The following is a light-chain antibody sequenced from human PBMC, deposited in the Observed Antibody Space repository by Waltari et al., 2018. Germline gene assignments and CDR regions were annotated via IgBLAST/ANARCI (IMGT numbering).Light chain of an antibody. CDR1: ILGNKY. CDR3: QALGTGAWV. Sequence: SFELTQPPSVSMSPGQTASITCSGDILGNKYASWYQHKPGQSPLLVIYQDTKRPSGIPDRVSGSKSGNAATRTISGTQAMDEADYYCQALGTGAWVFGGGTKLTVL. J-gene: IGLJ3*02. CDR2: QDT. V-gene: IGLV3-1*01.